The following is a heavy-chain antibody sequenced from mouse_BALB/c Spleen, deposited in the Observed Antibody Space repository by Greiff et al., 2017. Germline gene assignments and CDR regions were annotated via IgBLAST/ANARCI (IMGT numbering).Heavy chain of an antibody. J-gene: IGHJ2*01. D-gene: IGHD3-1*01. V-gene: IGHV1-55*01. CDR2: IYPGSGST. CDR1: GYNFTSYW. CDR3: AKSGILSNFDY. Sequence: QVQLQQPGAELVKPGTSVKLSCKASGYNFTSYWINWVKLRPGQGLEWIGDIYPGSGSTNYNEKFKSKATLTVDTSSSTVYMQLSSLASEDSALYYCAKSGILSNFDYWGQGTTLTVSS.